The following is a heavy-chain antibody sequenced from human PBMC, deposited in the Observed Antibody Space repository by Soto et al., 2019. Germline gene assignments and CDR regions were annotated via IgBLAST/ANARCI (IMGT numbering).Heavy chain of an antibody. CDR3: ARSVAVPGAHIDY. J-gene: IGHJ4*02. D-gene: IGHD6-19*01. V-gene: IGHV4-59*01. CDR1: GGSTSGSY. CDR2: VYYTGST. Sequence: SETLSLTCSVSGGSTSGSYWSWIRQSPGKGLEWLGYVYYTGSTNYSPSLRSRVSISVDTSKNEFSLRLSSVTAADTAVYFCARSVAVPGAHIDYWGQGTQVTVSS.